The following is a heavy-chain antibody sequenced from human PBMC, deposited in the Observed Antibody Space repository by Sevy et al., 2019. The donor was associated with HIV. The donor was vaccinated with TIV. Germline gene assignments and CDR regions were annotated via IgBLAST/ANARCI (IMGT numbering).Heavy chain of an antibody. CDR1: GLTFSDYY. V-gene: IGHV3-11*06. J-gene: IGHJ4*02. CDR2: ISSGGSHK. CDR3: ARDRRSYGGQYFDF. D-gene: IGHD1-26*01. Sequence: GGSLRLSCAASGLTFSDYYMSWIRQAPGKGLEWISDISSGGSHKNYADSVKGRFIISGDNAKDSQYLQRNSLRAGDTTVYYGARDRRSYGGQYFDFWGQGTLVTVSS.